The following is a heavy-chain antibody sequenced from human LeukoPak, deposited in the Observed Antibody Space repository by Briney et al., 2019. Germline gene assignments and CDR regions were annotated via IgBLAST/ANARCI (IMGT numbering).Heavy chain of an antibody. CDR2: ITPNSGCT. D-gene: IGHD6-13*01. J-gene: IGHJ4*02. CDR3: ARDKRAAAGQEAFYY. CDR1: GFTFTGYT. V-gene: IGHV1-2*02. Sequence: ASLKVSCTASGFTFTGYTMHWVRQAPGQGLEWIGWITPNSGCTNYAQKFQGKVTMTRDTSISTDYMELSRLESDDTAVYYCARDKRAAAGQEAFYYLGEGALVSVSS.